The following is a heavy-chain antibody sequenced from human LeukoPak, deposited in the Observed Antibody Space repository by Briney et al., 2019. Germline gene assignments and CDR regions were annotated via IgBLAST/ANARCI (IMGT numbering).Heavy chain of an antibody. CDR2: IYPGDSDT. D-gene: IGHD6-13*01. Sequence: GESLKISCKGSGYSFTSYWIGWVRQMPGKGLEWMGIIYPGDSDTRYSPSFQGQVTISADKSISTAYLQWSSLKAPDTAMYYCARLHLSSSWYEQIFDYWGQGTLVTVSS. J-gene: IGHJ4*02. CDR3: ARLHLSSSWYEQIFDY. CDR1: GYSFTSYW. V-gene: IGHV5-51*01.